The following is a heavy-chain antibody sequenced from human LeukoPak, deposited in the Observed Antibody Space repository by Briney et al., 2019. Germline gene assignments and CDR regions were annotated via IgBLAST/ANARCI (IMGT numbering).Heavy chain of an antibody. Sequence: EASVKVSCKASGYTFTGYYMHWVRQAHGQGPEWMGWINPNSGGTNYAQKFQGRVTMTRDTSISTAYMELSRLRSDDTAVYYCARDPMVRGVTAYYFDYWGQGTLVTVSS. J-gene: IGHJ4*02. D-gene: IGHD3-10*01. CDR2: INPNSGGT. CDR3: ARDPMVRGVTAYYFDY. CDR1: GYTFTGYY. V-gene: IGHV1-2*02.